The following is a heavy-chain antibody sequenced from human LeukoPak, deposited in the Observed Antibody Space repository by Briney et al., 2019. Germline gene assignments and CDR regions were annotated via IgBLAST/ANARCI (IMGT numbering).Heavy chain of an antibody. V-gene: IGHV4-34*01. Sequence: SETLSLTCAVYGGSFSGYYWSWIRQPPGKGLEWIGTIFHSGSTYYSPSLKSRVTISVDTSKNQFSLKLSSVTAADTAVYNCARGARRYDFWSGYWIHWGQGTLVTVSS. CDR3: ARGARRYDFWSGYWIH. CDR1: GGSFSGYY. D-gene: IGHD3-3*01. CDR2: IFHSGST. J-gene: IGHJ4*02.